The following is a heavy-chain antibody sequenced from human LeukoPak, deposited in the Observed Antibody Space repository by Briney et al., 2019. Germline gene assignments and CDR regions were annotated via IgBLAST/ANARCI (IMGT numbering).Heavy chain of an antibody. Sequence: SETLSLTCAVYGGSFSSYYWSWIRQPAGKGLEWIGRIYTSGSTNYNPSLKSRVTMSVDTSKNQFSLKLSSVTAADTAVYYCARDCSSTSCYDYWGQGTLVTVSS. CDR3: ARDCSSTSCYDY. J-gene: IGHJ4*02. D-gene: IGHD2-2*01. V-gene: IGHV4-4*07. CDR2: IYTSGST. CDR1: GGSFSSYY.